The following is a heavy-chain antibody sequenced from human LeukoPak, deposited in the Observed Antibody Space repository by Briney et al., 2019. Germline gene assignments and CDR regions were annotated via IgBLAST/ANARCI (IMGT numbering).Heavy chain of an antibody. D-gene: IGHD1-26*01. V-gene: IGHV4-59*08. J-gene: IGHJ6*02. CDR2: IYYSGST. CDR3: ARMKVGAYYYYGMDV. CDR1: GGSISSYY. Sequence: SETLSLTCTVSGGSISSYYWSWIRQPPGKGLEWIGYIYYSGSTNYNPSLKSRVTISVDTSKNQFSLKLSSVTAADTAVYHCARMKVGAYYYYGMDVWGQGTTVTVSS.